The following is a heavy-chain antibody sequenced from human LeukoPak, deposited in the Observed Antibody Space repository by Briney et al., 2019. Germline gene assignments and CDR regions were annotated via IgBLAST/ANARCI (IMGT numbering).Heavy chain of an antibody. CDR2: INSDGSST. J-gene: IGHJ4*02. CDR3: ARIGDYYGSGSYHN. D-gene: IGHD3-10*01. V-gene: IGHV3-74*01. Sequence: WGSLRLSCAASGFTFSSYWMHRVGQAPGKGLVWVSRINSDGSSTSYADSVKGRFTISRDNAKNTLYLQMNSLRAEDTAVYYCARIGDYYGSGSYHNWGQGTLVTVSS. CDR1: GFTFSSYW.